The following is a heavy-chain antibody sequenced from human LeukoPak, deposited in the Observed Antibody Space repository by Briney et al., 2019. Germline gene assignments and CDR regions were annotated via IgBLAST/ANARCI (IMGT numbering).Heavy chain of an antibody. V-gene: IGHV4-61*02. Sequence: SETLSLTCTVSGGSISSGSYYWSWIRQPAGKGLEWIGRIYTSGSTNYNPSLKSRVTMSVDTSKSQFSLKLISVTAADTAVYYCARDPRGIVGANHNWFDPWGQGTLVTVSS. J-gene: IGHJ5*02. CDR3: ARDPRGIVGANHNWFDP. D-gene: IGHD1-26*01. CDR1: GGSISSGSYY. CDR2: IYTSGST.